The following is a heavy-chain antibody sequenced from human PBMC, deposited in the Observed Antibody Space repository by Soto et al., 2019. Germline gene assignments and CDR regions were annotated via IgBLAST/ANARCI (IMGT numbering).Heavy chain of an antibody. Sequence: QVQLVQSGPEVKKPGASVKISCKASGYTFSNHYINWVRQAPGEGLEWMGIINPSGGYTTYAGNFRGRVTRTRDTSRSTVYVDLSSLRSEDTGVYYCARGPVGPPDAFDVWGQGTMVTVSS. CDR2: INPSGGYT. V-gene: IGHV1-46*01. D-gene: IGHD3-10*01. CDR3: ARGPVGPPDAFDV. CDR1: GYTFSNHY. J-gene: IGHJ3*01.